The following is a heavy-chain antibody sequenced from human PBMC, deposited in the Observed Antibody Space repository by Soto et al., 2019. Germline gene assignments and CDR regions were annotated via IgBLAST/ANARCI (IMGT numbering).Heavy chain of an antibody. J-gene: IGHJ4*02. CDR1: GFTFSSYG. Sequence: QVQLVESGGGVVQPGRYLRVSCAASGFTFSSYGMHWVRQAPGKGLEWVAVISYDGSNKYYADSVKGRFTISRDNSKNTLYLQMNSLRAEDTAVYYCAKDKRAVVVTAPFDYWGQVTLVTVSS. D-gene: IGHD2-21*02. V-gene: IGHV3-30*18. CDR2: ISYDGSNK. CDR3: AKDKRAVVVTAPFDY.